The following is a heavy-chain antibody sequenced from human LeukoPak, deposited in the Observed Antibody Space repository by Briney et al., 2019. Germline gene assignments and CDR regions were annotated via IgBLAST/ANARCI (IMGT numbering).Heavy chain of an antibody. J-gene: IGHJ6*03. CDR2: ISAYNGNT. D-gene: IGHD3-9*01. V-gene: IGHV1-18*01. Sequence: ASVKVSCKASGYTFTSYGISWVRQAPGQGLEWMGWISAYNGNTNYAQKLQGRVTMTTDTYTSTAYMELRSLRSDDTAVYYCARLTSPEDYMDVWGKGTTVTVSS. CDR1: GYTFTSYG. CDR3: ARLTSPEDYMDV.